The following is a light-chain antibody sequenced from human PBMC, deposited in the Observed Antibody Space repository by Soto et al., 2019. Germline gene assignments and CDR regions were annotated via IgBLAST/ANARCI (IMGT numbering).Light chain of an antibody. CDR3: AACDDSLNGVV. Sequence: QSVLTQPPSASGTPGQRVTISCSGSRFNIGRNTVNWYQQLQGAAPKLLIYSNNQRPAGVTDRFSGSRSGTSASRASSGLQSEDEADYYCAACDDSLNGVVFGGGTKVTVL. CDR1: RFNIGRNT. CDR2: SNN. V-gene: IGLV1-44*01. J-gene: IGLJ2*01.